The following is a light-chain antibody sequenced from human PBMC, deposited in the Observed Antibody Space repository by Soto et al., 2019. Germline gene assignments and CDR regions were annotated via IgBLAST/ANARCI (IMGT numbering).Light chain of an antibody. CDR3: QHYGGSPPYT. J-gene: IGKJ2*01. V-gene: IGKV3-20*01. Sequence: EIVLTQSPGTLSLSPGERATLSCRASQSVSSDSLAWYQQKPGQAPSLIIYGASSRATGIPDRFSGSGSGTDFTLTISILEPEDFAVFYCQHYGGSPPYTFGQGTKLEIK. CDR2: GAS. CDR1: QSVSSDS.